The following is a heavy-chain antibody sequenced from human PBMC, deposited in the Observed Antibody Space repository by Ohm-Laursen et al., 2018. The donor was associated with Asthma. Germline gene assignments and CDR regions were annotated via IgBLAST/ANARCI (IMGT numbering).Heavy chain of an antibody. D-gene: IGHD3-22*01. Sequence: GESLKISCKCSGYNFPTYWIGWVRQMPGKGLELMGITYPGDSDTRYSPSLQGQVTISADKSISTAYLEWSSLKASDSAIYYCARSRDSSGYTYDAFAIWGQGTMVTVSS. CDR2: TYPGDSDT. V-gene: IGHV5-51*03. J-gene: IGHJ3*02. CDR3: ARSRDSSGYTYDAFAI. CDR1: GYNFPTYW.